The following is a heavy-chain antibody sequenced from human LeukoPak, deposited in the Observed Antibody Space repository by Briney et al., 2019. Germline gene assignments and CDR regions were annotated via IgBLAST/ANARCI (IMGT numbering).Heavy chain of an antibody. CDR2: ISSSGSTI. J-gene: IGHJ4*02. V-gene: IGHV3-11*04. Sequence: GGSLRLSCAASGFTFSDYYMGWIRQAPGKGLEWVSYISSSGSTIYCADSVKGRFTISRDNAKNSLYLQMNSLRAEDTAVYYCARDHLYYYDSSGHFDYWGQGTLVTVSS. CDR3: ARDHLYYYDSSGHFDY. CDR1: GFTFSDYY. D-gene: IGHD3-22*01.